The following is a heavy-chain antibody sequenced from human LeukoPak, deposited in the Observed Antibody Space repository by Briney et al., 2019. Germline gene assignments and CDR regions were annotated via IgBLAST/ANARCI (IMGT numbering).Heavy chain of an antibody. V-gene: IGHV1-46*01. D-gene: IGHD4-17*01. CDR1: GYTFTRNY. J-gene: IGHJ4*02. Sequence: ASVMVSCKASGYTFTRNYMHWVRQAPGQGLEWMGIINPRGGSTTYAQKFQGRLTMTRDTSTSTVYMELSSLRSEDTAVYYCAREDADYTFSFDFWGQGTLVTVSS. CDR2: INPRGGST. CDR3: AREDADYTFSFDF.